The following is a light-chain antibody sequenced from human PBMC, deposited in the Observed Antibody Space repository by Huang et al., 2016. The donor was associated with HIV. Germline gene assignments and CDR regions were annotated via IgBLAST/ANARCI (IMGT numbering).Light chain of an antibody. CDR1: QGISNS. CDR2: AAS. V-gene: IGKV1-9*01. J-gene: IGKJ4*01. CDR3: QQFSSYSPLT. Sequence: IQLTQSPSSLSASVGDRVTITCRASQGISNSLVWYQQKPGRALKLLIYAASTLQSGVTSRFSGSGSGTDFTLTISSLQPEDSATYYCQQFSSYSPLTFGGGTKVEIK.